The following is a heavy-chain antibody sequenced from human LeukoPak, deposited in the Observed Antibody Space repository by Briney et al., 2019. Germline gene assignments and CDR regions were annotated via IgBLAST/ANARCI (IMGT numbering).Heavy chain of an antibody. CDR1: GFTFRSYE. CDR2: IYSDGTSI. V-gene: IGHV3-48*03. Sequence: PGGSLRLSCVASGFTFRSYEMNWVRQAPGKGLEWVSYIYSDGTSIYYADSVKGRFTISRDNARNSFYLQMNSLRVEDTAVYYCVRGGYGDYGRGSWGQGTLLTVSS. CDR3: VRGGYGDYGRGS. J-gene: IGHJ5*02. D-gene: IGHD4-17*01.